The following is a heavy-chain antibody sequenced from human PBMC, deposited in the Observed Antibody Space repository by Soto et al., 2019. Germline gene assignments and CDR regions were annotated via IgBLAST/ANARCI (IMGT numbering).Heavy chain of an antibody. J-gene: IGHJ6*02. CDR1: GFTFSGKT. D-gene: IGHD3-3*01. CDR3: PKDKEWSTHYYGMDV. CDR2: IAPDAGQT. Sequence: WGSLRLSCAASGFTFSGKTMYWVRQAPGKGLEWVALIAPDAGQTYYADSVKGRFTISRDNSKNTLYLQMNSLRAEDTAVYYCPKDKEWSTHYYGMDVWGQGTTVTVSS. V-gene: IGHV3-30-3*01.